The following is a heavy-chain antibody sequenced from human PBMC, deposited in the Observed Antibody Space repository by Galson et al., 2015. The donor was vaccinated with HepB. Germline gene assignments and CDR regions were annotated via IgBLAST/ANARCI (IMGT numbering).Heavy chain of an antibody. CDR1: GFTFDDYG. V-gene: IGHV3-20*01. CDR2: INWNGGSI. Sequence: SLRLSCAASGFTFDDYGMSWVRQAPGKGLEWVSGINWNGGSISYADSMEGRFTISRDNAKKSLYLQMNSLRAEDTALYHCARDRGSSSYFGLDVWGQGTTVTVSS. D-gene: IGHD6-13*01. CDR3: ARDRGSSSYFGLDV. J-gene: IGHJ6*02.